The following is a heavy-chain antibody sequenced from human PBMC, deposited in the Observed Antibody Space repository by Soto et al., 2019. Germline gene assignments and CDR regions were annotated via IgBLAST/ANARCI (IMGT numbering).Heavy chain of an antibody. Sequence: GGSLRLSCTASGFTFGDYAMSWFRQAPGKGLEWVGFIRSKAYGGTTEYAASVKGRFTISRDDSKSIAYLQMNSLKTEDTAVYYCTRDQGIGSSPLGYFDYWGQGTLVTVSS. V-gene: IGHV3-49*03. CDR2: IRSKAYGGTT. J-gene: IGHJ4*02. D-gene: IGHD6-6*01. CDR3: TRDQGIGSSPLGYFDY. CDR1: GFTFGDYA.